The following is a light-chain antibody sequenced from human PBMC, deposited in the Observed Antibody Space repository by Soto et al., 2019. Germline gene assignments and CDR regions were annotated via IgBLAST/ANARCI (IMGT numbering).Light chain of an antibody. CDR1: EDVSRW. Sequence: DIQMTQSPSYVYASVGDTVTFTCRASEDVSRWLGWHQQKPGRAPSLLIFGATSLQDGVPSRFSATESGTHFTLTINGVQPDDFATYFCQQANVFPRSFGQGTKLDFK. V-gene: IGKV1D-12*01. CDR2: GAT. CDR3: QQANVFPRS. J-gene: IGKJ2*01.